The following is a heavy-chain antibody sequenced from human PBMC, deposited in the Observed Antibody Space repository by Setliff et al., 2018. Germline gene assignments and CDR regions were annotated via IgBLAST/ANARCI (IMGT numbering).Heavy chain of an antibody. J-gene: IGHJ4*02. V-gene: IGHV4-34*01. CDR1: GGSFSGYY. Sequence: SETLSLTCAVYGGSFSGYYWSWIRQPPGKGLEWIGEINHSGSTNYDPSLKSRVTISVDTSKNQFSLKLSSVTAADTAVYYCARGKRWLAKDYFDYWGQGTLVTVSS. CDR2: INHSGST. CDR3: ARGKRWLAKDYFDY. D-gene: IGHD5-12*01.